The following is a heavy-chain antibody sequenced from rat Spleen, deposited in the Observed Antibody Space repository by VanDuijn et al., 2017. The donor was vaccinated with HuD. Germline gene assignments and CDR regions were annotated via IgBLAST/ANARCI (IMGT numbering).Heavy chain of an antibody. J-gene: IGHJ3*01. CDR3: ATQDYDGAYYYGWFAY. Sequence: EVQLVESDGGLVQPGRSLKLSCATSGFTFSDYYMAWVRQAPTKGLEWVATISYDGSSAYYRDSVKGRFTISRDNAKSTLYLEMDSLRSEDTATYYCATQDYDGAYYYGWFAYWGLGTLVTVSS. V-gene: IGHV5-29*01. CDR1: GFTFSDYY. CDR2: ISYDGSSA. D-gene: IGHD1-12*02.